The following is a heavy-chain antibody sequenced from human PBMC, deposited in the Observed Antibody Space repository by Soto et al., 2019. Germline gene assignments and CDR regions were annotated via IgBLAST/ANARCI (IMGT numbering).Heavy chain of an antibody. V-gene: IGHV1-18*01. Sequence: ASVKVSCKASGYPFTSYAMTWVRQAPGQGLEWMGWIDTSTGSTNYPQMLKGRVTMTADTSTSTVFLELRSLRSDDTALYYCARCRTRCYSGFEYWGQGTLVTVSS. D-gene: IGHD2-2*02. CDR1: GYPFTSYA. CDR2: IDTSTGST. CDR3: ARCRTRCYSGFEY. J-gene: IGHJ4*02.